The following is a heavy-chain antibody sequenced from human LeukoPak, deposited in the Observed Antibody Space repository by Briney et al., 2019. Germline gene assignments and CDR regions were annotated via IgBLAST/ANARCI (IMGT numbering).Heavy chain of an antibody. Sequence: GGSLRLSCAASGFSFNNYGMHWVRQAPGKGLEWVAFIRYDGSNKHYADSVRGRFTISRDNAKNSLHLQMNSLRAEDTAVYYCARDPYYYESSGYFFGAFDIWGQGTMVTVSS. V-gene: IGHV3-30*02. J-gene: IGHJ3*02. D-gene: IGHD3-22*01. CDR2: IRYDGSNK. CDR1: GFSFNNYG. CDR3: ARDPYYYESSGYFFGAFDI.